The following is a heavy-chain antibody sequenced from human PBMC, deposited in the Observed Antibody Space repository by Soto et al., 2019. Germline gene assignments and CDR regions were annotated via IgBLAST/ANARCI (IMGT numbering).Heavy chain of an antibody. D-gene: IGHD2-8*01. J-gene: IGHJ6*02. V-gene: IGHV4-59*01. CDR3: ARGMLFASYGMDV. CDR2: IDYSGST. Sequence: PSETLSLTCSVYGGSFSGYYWSWIRQPPGKGLEWIGYIDYSGSTDYNPSLESRVTISVDTSKNQFSLKLSSVTAADTAVYYCARGMLFASYGMDVWGQGTTVTVSS. CDR1: GGSFSGYY.